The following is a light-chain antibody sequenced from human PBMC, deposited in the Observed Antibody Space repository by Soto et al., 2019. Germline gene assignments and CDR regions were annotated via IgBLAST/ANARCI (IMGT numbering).Light chain of an antibody. J-gene: IGKJ1*01. CDR3: QQYNNRRPWT. CDR2: GAS. V-gene: IGKV3-15*01. CDR1: QSVSTN. Sequence: RVMTQSPATLSLSPGERATLSCRASQSVSTNVAWYHQKPGQAPRLLIYGASTRATDIPARFSGSGSGTEFTILTSSRQYEDFAVYYCQQYNNRRPWTFGQGTKVEVK.